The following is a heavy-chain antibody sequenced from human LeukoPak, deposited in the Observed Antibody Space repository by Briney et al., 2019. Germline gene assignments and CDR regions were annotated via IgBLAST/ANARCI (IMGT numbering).Heavy chain of an antibody. V-gene: IGHV3-74*01. CDR2: INRDGSST. CDR1: GFTFSSHW. CDR3: ARDRGAVAATWFDY. D-gene: IGHD6-19*01. Sequence: GGSLRLSCAASGFTFSSHWMHWVRQAPGKGLVWVSRINRDGSSTSYADSVKGRFTISRDNAKNSLYLQMDGLRAEDTAVYSCARDRGAVAATWFDYWGQGTLVTVSS. J-gene: IGHJ4*02.